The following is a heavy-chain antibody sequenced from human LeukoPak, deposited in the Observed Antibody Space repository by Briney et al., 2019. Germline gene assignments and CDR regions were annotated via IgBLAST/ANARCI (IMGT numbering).Heavy chain of an antibody. D-gene: IGHD3-22*01. CDR1: GFTFSDDW. CDR3: ATSYSDTSACKD. CDR2: IQRDGLEA. V-gene: IGHV3-7*05. Sequence: GGSLRLSCAASGFTFSDDWMSWGRQAPGKGLWWVAHIQRDGLEAYYVDSVKGRFTISRDNAKKSLYLRINSLRAADTAPYYSATSYSDTSACKDWGQGTLGTV. J-gene: IGHJ4*02.